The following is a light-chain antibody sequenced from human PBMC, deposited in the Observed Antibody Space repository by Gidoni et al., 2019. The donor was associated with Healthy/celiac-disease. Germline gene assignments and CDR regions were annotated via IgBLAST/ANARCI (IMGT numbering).Light chain of an antibody. CDR3: QQRSNWPRLT. V-gene: IGKV3-11*01. CDR2: DAS. J-gene: IGKJ4*01. CDR1: QSVSSY. Sequence: EIVLTQSPSTLSLSPGESATLSCRASQSVSSYLAWYQQNPGQAPRLLIYDASNRATGIPARFSGSGSGTDFTLTISSLEPEDFAVYYCQQRSNWPRLTFGGGTKVEIK.